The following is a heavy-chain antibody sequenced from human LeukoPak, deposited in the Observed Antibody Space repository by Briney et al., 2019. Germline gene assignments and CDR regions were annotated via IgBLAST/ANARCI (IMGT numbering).Heavy chain of an antibody. CDR1: GCTVSSNY. CDR2: IYSGGST. J-gene: IGHJ1*01. Sequence: GGSLSLSCAASGCTVSSNYMSWVRQAPGKGLEWVSVIYSGGSTYYADSVKGRFTISRDNSKNTLYLQMNSLRAEDTAVYYCARDQLDYFQHWGQGTLVTVSS. V-gene: IGHV3-66*02. CDR3: ARDQLDYFQH. D-gene: IGHD1-1*01.